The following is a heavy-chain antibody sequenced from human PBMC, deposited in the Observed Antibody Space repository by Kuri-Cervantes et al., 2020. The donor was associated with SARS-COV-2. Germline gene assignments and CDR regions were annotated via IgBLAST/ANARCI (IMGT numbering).Heavy chain of an antibody. CDR2: ISGGGGST. J-gene: IGHJ1*01. D-gene: IGHD6-13*01. V-gene: IGHV3-23*01. CDR3: AKDVAAGTRAPPEYFQH. Sequence: GESLKISCAASGFTFSSYWMGWVRQAPGRGLEWVSTISGGGGSTYYADSVEGRFTISRDSSKNTLYLQMNSLRAEDTAVYYCAKDVAAGTRAPPEYFQHWGQGTLVTVSS. CDR1: GFTFSSYW.